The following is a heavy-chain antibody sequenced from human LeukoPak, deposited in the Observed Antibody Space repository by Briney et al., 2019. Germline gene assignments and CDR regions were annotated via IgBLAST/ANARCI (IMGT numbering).Heavy chain of an antibody. Sequence: PSETLSLTCTVSGGSISSSSYYWGWIRQPPGKGLEWIGNIYYSGSTSYNPSLKTRVTISIDTSKNQFSLKLSSVTAADTAKYYCARRVARGNYPHWGQGTLVTVSS. CDR1: GGSISSSSYY. J-gene: IGHJ4*02. CDR2: IYYSGST. CDR3: ARRVARGNYPH. V-gene: IGHV4-39*01. D-gene: IGHD1-7*01.